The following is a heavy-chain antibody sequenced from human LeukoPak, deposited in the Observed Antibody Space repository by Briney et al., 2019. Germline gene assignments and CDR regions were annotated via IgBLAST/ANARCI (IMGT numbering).Heavy chain of an antibody. V-gene: IGHV3-23*01. D-gene: IGHD1-26*01. Sequence: GGSLRLSCAASAFTFSNYAMSWVRQAPGKGLEWVSVISSTGVTTYYADSVRGRFTISRDNSNNTVYLQMNSLRAEDTALYYCVKLMTGATTGGIDYWGQGTLVTVSS. CDR3: VKLMTGATTGGIDY. CDR2: ISSTGVTT. J-gene: IGHJ4*02. CDR1: AFTFSNYA.